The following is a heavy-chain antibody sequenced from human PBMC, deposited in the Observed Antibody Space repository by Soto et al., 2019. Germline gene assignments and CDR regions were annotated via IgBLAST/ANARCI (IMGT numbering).Heavy chain of an antibody. CDR3: ASGTNGAFFVY. D-gene: IGHD2-8*01. J-gene: IGHJ4*02. Sequence: QVQLVESGGGLVKPGGSLRLSCAASGFTFSDYYMSWIRQAPGKGLEWVSYISSRSSTIFYADSVKGRFTISRDNVKNXLXXXXNXXXXEXTAXXYXASGTNGAFFVYWGQGILVTVSS. V-gene: IGHV3-11*01. CDR2: ISSRSSTI. CDR1: GFTFSDYY.